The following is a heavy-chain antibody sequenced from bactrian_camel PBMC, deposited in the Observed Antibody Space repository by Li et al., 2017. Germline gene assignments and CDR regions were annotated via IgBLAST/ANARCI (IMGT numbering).Heavy chain of an antibody. CDR2: IYTGDGST. J-gene: IGHJ6*01. Sequence: HVQLVESGGGLVQPGGSLKLSCAASGYPYRTNCMGWFRQAPGKEREGVASIYTGDGSTYYAASVKGRFTSSRDNAKNTVYLQMNSLKSEDTAVYYCAAEADHGLDSRCPVGSWGQGTQVTVS. CDR3: AAEADHGLDSRCPVGS. CDR1: GYPYRTNC. V-gene: IGHV3S1*01. D-gene: IGHD5*01.